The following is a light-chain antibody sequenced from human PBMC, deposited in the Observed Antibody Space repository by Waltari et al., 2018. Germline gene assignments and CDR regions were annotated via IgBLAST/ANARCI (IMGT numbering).Light chain of an antibody. CDR3: CSYAGSYNYV. J-gene: IGLJ1*01. V-gene: IGLV2-11*01. Sequence: QSALTQPRSVSGSPGQSVTISCTGTSSDVGGYNYVSWYQPHPGKAPKLMIYDVSKRPSGGPDRFSGSKSGNTASLTISGLQAEDEADYYCCSYAGSYNYVFGTGTKVTVL. CDR2: DVS. CDR1: SSDVGGYNY.